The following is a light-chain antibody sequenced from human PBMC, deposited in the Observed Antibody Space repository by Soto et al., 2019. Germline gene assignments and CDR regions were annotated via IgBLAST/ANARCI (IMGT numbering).Light chain of an antibody. CDR1: QSVGSS. V-gene: IGKV3-11*01. CDR2: DAS. J-gene: IGKJ4*01. Sequence: IVLTQSPAALSLSPGERATLSCRASQSVGSSLARYQQKAGQAPRHLVYDASNRVTGIPARFSGSGSGTDFTLTISSLEPEDFAIYYCQQRSCGPPEPTFGGGTKVEI. CDR3: QQRSCGPPEPT.